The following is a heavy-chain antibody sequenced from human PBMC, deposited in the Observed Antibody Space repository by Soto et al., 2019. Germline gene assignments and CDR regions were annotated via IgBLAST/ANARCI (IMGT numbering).Heavy chain of an antibody. CDR2: IYWDDDK. CDR1: GFSLSTSGVV. Sequence: QITLKESGPTLVKPTQTLTLTCTFSGFSLSTSGVVVGWIRQAPGKALEWLALIYWDDDKHYRPSLKSRLTMTKDTSKNQVVLTMTILDTVDTATYYCAHRPSLVYGMDVWGQGTTVTVSS. V-gene: IGHV2-5*02. CDR3: AHRPSLVYGMDV. J-gene: IGHJ6*02.